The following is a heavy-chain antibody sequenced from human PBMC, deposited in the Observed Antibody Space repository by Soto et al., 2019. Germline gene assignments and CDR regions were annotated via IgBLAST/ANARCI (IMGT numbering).Heavy chain of an antibody. V-gene: IGHV5-51*01. D-gene: IGHD2-21*02. J-gene: IGHJ3*02. Sequence: GESLKISCKGSGYSFTNYWIGWVRQMPGKGLEWMGIINPGDSDTRYSPSFQGQVTISADKSISTAYLQWSSLRASDTAMYYCAIGGDWYFFDMWAQGTMVTVSS. CDR2: INPGDSDT. CDR3: AIGGDWYFFDM. CDR1: GYSFTNYW.